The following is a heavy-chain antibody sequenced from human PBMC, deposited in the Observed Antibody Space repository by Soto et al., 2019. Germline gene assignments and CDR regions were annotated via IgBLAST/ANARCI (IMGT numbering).Heavy chain of an antibody. V-gene: IGHV3-74*01. Sequence: EVQLVESGGGLVQPGGSLSLSCAASGLIFSNYKMHWVRQAPGKGLVWVSRISTDGSITDYADSVKSRFTVSRDNAKNTLYLQMNSLRVDDTAVYYCARDTNGLHYWGQGTLVTVSS. J-gene: IGHJ4*02. CDR2: ISTDGSIT. CDR1: GLIFSNYK. D-gene: IGHD2-8*01. CDR3: ARDTNGLHY.